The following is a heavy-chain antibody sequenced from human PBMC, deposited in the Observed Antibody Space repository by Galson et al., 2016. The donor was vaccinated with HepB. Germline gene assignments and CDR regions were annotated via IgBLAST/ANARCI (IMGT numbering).Heavy chain of an antibody. Sequence: SLRLSCAASGFSFSDYYMTWIRQAPGKGLEWVSYISDSGTYRNHADSVKGRFTIYRDNAKNSLYLQMTNLRAEDTAVYYCARDFGRSIGYYYDYGMDVWGQGTTVTVSS. V-gene: IGHV3-11*06. CDR1: GFSFSDYY. CDR2: ISDSGTYR. J-gene: IGHJ6*02. CDR3: ARDFGRSIGYYYDYGMDV. D-gene: IGHD6-13*01.